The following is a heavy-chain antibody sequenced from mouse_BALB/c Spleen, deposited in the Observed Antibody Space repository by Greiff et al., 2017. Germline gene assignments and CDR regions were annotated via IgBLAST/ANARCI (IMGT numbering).Heavy chain of an antibody. V-gene: IGHV1-18*01. CDR1: GYTFTDYN. CDR2: INPNNGGT. Sequence: EVQLQQSGPELVKPGASVKIPCKASGYTFTDYNMDWLKQRHGKSLEWIGDINPNNGGTIYNQKFKGKATLTEDKSSSTAYMQLSRLTSEDSAVYFCARVGDYYGSSYNAMDYWGQGTSVTVSS. CDR3: ARVGDYYGSSYNAMDY. J-gene: IGHJ4*01. D-gene: IGHD1-1*01.